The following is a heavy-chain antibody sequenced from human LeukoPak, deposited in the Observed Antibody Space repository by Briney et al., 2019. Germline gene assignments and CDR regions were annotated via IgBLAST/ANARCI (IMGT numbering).Heavy chain of an antibody. CDR2: FDPEDGET. Sequence: ASVKVSCKVSGYTLTELSMHWVRQAPGKGLEWMGGFDPEDGETIYAQKFQGRVTMTEDTSTDTAYMELSSLRSEDTAVYYCATGPIAAAGNYYYYGMDVWGQGTTVTVSS. CDR3: ATGPIAAAGNYYYYGMDV. V-gene: IGHV1-24*01. D-gene: IGHD6-13*01. J-gene: IGHJ6*02. CDR1: GYTLTELS.